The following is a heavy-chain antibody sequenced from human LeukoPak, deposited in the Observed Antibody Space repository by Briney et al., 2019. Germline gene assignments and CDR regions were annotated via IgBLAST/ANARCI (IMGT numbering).Heavy chain of an antibody. J-gene: IGHJ5*02. D-gene: IGHD3-10*01. CDR3: AKDGRTYYYGSGSYFGWFDP. CDR2: ISGSGDIT. V-gene: IGHV3-23*01. Sequence: GGSLRLSCAASGFTFSSYAMSWVRQAPGKGLEWVSSISGSGDITYPADSVKGRFTISRDNSKNTVYLQMNSLRVEDTAVYYCAKDGRTYYYGSGSYFGWFDPWGQGTLVTVSS. CDR1: GFTFSSYA.